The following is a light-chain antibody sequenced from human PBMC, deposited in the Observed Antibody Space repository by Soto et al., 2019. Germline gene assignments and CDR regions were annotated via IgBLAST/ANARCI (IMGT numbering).Light chain of an antibody. CDR1: QSLSNNF. J-gene: IGKJ1*01. CDR2: AAS. V-gene: IGKV3-20*01. Sequence: EIVLTQSPGTLSLSPGERATLSCRASQSLSNNFLAWYQQKLGQAPRLLIFAASSRATGIPDRFSGSGSGTDFTLTISRLEPEDIAVYYCQQYVTSPKPFGQGTKVEIK. CDR3: QQYVTSPKP.